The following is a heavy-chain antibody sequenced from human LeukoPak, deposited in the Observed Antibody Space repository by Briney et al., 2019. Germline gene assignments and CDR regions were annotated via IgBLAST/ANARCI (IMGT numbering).Heavy chain of an antibody. CDR1: GFTFSSYG. CDR3: ARGSTTVTTRAFDI. Sequence: LPGRSLRLSCAASGFTFSSYGVHWVRQAPGKGLEWVAVIWYDGSNKYYADSVKGRFTISRDNSKNTLYLQMNSLRAEDTAVYYCARGSTTVTTRAFDIWGQGTMVTVSS. CDR2: IWYDGSNK. V-gene: IGHV3-33*01. J-gene: IGHJ3*02. D-gene: IGHD4-17*01.